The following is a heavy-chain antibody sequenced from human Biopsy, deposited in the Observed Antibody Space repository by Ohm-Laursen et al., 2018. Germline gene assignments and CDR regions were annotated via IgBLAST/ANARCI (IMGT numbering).Heavy chain of an antibody. Sequence: PSETLSLTCTVSGGFISTYYWNWIRQPAGKALEWIGRIYNTGSTDYNPSLQSRVTISVDTSKNHFSLRLRSVTPADTAIYYCARDRGYYSDRTVPGYFDLWGRGTLVTVSS. D-gene: IGHD3-22*01. CDR1: GGFISTYY. V-gene: IGHV4-4*07. CDR3: ARDRGYYSDRTVPGYFDL. J-gene: IGHJ2*01. CDR2: IYNTGST.